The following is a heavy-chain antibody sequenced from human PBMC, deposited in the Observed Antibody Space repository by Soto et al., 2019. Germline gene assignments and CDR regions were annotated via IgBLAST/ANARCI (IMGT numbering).Heavy chain of an antibody. J-gene: IGHJ6*01. CDR3: AKDVGWFGYYFFYGTDV. D-gene: IGHD3-10*01. CDR2: ISGSGGST. Sequence: GGSLRLSCAASGFTFSSYAMSWVRQAPGKGLEWVSAISGSGGSTYYADSVKGRFTISRDNSKNTLYLQMNSLRAEDTAVYYCAKDVGWFGYYFFYGTDVCGKDTTATVAS. CDR1: GFTFSSYA. V-gene: IGHV3-23*01.